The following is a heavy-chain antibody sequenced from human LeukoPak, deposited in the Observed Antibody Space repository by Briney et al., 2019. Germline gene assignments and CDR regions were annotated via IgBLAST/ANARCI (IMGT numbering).Heavy chain of an antibody. V-gene: IGHV3-21*01. J-gene: IGHJ4*02. Sequence: PGGSLRLSCAASGFTFTTYWMHWVRQAPGKGLEWVSSISSSSSYIYYADSVKGRFTISRDNAKNSLYLQMNSLRAEDTAVYYCARDLHKVYSSGWYSPLFGYWGQGTLVTVSS. CDR2: ISSSSSYI. CDR1: GFTFTTYW. CDR3: ARDLHKVYSSGWYSPLFGY. D-gene: IGHD6-19*01.